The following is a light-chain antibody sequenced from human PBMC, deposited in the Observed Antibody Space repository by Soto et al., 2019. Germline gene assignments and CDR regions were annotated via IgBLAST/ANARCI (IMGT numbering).Light chain of an antibody. Sequence: SVLTQPGSVCGSAGQSVTISCTGTGSDVGGYNYVSGYQQHPGKAPNLMVYEVSNRPSGVSNRFSGSKSGNTASLTISGLQAEDEADYYCSLYTSGSTLVFGTGTKVTVL. J-gene: IGLJ1*01. CDR3: SLYTSGSTLV. CDR1: GSDVGGYNY. CDR2: EVS. V-gene: IGLV2-14*01.